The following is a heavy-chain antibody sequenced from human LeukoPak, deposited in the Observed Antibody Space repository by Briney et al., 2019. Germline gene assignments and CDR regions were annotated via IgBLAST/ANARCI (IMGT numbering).Heavy chain of an antibody. CDR2: ISAYNGNT. Sequence: ASVKVSCKASGYTFTNYGIHWVRQAPGQGLEWMGWISAYNGNTNYAQKLQGRVTMTTDTSTSTAYMELRSLRSDDTAVYYCARLLTYGFGEGYFDYWGQGTLVTVSS. D-gene: IGHD3-10*01. CDR3: ARLLTYGFGEGYFDY. V-gene: IGHV1-18*01. CDR1: GYTFTNYG. J-gene: IGHJ4*02.